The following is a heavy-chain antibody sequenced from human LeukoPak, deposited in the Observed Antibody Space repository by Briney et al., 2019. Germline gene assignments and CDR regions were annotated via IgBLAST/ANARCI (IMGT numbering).Heavy chain of an antibody. Sequence: PSETLYLTCAVCGGSFSGYYWSWIRQPPGKGLEWIGEINHSGSTNYNPSLKSRVTISVDTSKNQFSLKLSSVTAADTAVYYCARAVIYSSSYIDYWGQGTLVTVSS. CDR2: INHSGST. CDR1: GGSFSGYY. V-gene: IGHV4-34*01. D-gene: IGHD6-13*01. CDR3: ARAVIYSSSYIDY. J-gene: IGHJ4*02.